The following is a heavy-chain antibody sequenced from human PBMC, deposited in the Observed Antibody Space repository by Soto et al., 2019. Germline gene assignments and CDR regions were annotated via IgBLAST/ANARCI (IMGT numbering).Heavy chain of an antibody. D-gene: IGHD3-9*01. CDR2: IDYSGST. CDR1: AYSISSSNW. CDR3: PRTPYYDILNGYSGDYYYYGMDV. Sequence: PETLSHTRTVSAYSISSSNWGGWSRQPPGKGLEWIGYIDYSGSTYDHPSLKRRVTMSVDTSKNQFSMKQSSVTYVESHVHYCPRTPYYDILNGYSGDYYYYGMDVWGPGTTVTVSS. V-gene: IGHV4-28*04. J-gene: IGHJ6*02.